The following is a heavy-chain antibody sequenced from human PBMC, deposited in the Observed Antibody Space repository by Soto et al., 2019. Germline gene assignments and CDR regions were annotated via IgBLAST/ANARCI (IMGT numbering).Heavy chain of an antibody. V-gene: IGHV3-23*01. D-gene: IGHD2-15*01. Sequence: EVQVLESGGGLVQPGGSLRLSCEASGITFSNYMMTWIRQAPGKGLEWVSTITAAGDGTYYADSVKGRFTMSRETSKNTLYLQMNSLRAEDTAVYYCAPHVYCSGDGCQYDAFAIRGQGTMVTVSS. J-gene: IGHJ3*02. CDR3: APHVYCSGDGCQYDAFAI. CDR2: ITAAGDGT. CDR1: GITFSNYM.